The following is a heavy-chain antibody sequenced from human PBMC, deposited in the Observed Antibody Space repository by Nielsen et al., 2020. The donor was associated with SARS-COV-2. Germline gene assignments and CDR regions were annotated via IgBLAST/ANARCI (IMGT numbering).Heavy chain of an antibody. V-gene: IGHV1-3*01. CDR2: INAGNGNT. CDR1: GYRFTSYD. CDR3: ARRFESGIFGDWFDP. D-gene: IGHD3-3*02. J-gene: IGHJ5*02. Sequence: ASVKVSCKASGYRFTSYDIHWVRQAPGQRLEWMGWINAGNGNTGYSQKFQDRVTITGDTSASTVYIELSSLRSEDTAVYYCARRFESGIFGDWFDPWGQGTLVTVSS.